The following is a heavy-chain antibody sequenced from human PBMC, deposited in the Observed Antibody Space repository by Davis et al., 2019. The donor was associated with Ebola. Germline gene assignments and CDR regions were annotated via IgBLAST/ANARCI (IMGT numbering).Heavy chain of an antibody. D-gene: IGHD6-13*01. V-gene: IGHV3-48*03. CDR3: ARDGSSWYFYGMDV. CDR1: GFTFSSYE. CDR2: ISSSGSTI. Sequence: GESLKISCAASGFTFSSYEMNWVRLAPGKGLEWVSYISSSGSTIYYADSVKGRFTISRDNAKNSLYLQMNSLRADDTAVYYCARDGSSWYFYGMDVWGQGTTVTVSS. J-gene: IGHJ6*02.